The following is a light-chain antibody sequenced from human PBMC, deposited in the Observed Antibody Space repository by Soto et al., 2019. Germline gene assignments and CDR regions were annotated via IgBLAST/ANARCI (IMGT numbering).Light chain of an antibody. CDR2: AAS. V-gene: IGKV3-20*01. CDR3: QQYGSSPPIT. Sequence: ETVLTQSPDTLSWSPWERATLSCKASQSVSRNYLAWFQNTPGQAPRLLIYAASSRATGVPDRFSGSGSGTDFTLTISRLEPEDFAVYYGQQYGSSPPITFGQGTRLEIK. CDR1: QSVSRNY. J-gene: IGKJ5*01.